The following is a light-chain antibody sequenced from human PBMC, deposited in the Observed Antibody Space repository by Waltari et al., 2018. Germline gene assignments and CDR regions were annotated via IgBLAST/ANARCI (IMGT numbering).Light chain of an antibody. CDR3: SSYGGRNNLI. CDR1: SSDIGDYNF. V-gene: IGLV2-8*01. Sequence: QSALTQPPSASGSPGQSVTISCTGTSSDIGDYNFVSWYQQHPGKAPKRMIYEVSKRPSGVPDRVSGSKSGYTASLTGSGLQAEDEAEYYCSSYGGRNNLIFGGGTKLTVL. J-gene: IGLJ2*01. CDR2: EVS.